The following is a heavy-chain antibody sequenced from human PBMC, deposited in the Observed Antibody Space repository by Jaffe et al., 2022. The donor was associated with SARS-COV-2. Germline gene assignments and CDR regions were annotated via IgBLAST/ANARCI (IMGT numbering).Heavy chain of an antibody. J-gene: IGHJ5*02. Sequence: QVQLQESGPGLVKPSQTLSLTCSVSGGSITDAYYWSWIRQDPGEGLEWIGYIYNTGSTYYNPSLKSRGTISADTSKNQFSLKLTSVTAADTAIYYCARGRGPPGYWPWFDPWGQGTLVTVSS. D-gene: IGHD3-9*01. CDR2: IYNTGST. CDR1: GGSITDAYY. CDR3: ARGRGPPGYWPWFDP. V-gene: IGHV4-31*03.